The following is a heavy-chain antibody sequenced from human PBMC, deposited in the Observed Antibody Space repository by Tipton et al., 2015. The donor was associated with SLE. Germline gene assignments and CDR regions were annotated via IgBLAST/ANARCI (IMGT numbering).Heavy chain of an antibody. CDR3: ARGDFWSGYCDY. V-gene: IGHV4-39*01. CDR1: GFSISSSSYT. D-gene: IGHD3-3*01. J-gene: IGHJ4*02. CDR2: IFYSGST. Sequence: VKPSETLSLTCTVSGFSISSSSYTWGWIRQPPGKGLEWIGNIFYSGSTYYSPSLKSRVTISVDTSKNQFSLRLSSVTAADTAIYYCARGDFWSGYCDYWGQGTLVTVSS.